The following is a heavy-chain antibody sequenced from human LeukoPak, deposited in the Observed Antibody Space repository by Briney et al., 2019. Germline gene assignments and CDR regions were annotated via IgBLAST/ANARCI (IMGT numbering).Heavy chain of an antibody. J-gene: IGHJ6*02. V-gene: IGHV3-48*02. D-gene: IGHD2-15*01. CDR1: GFTFISYN. Sequence: GGSLRLSCAAAGFTFISYNMNWVRQAPGKGLEWVADISGSGSTIDYGDSVKGRFTISRDNAKNSLYLQMNSLRDEDTAVYYCARGGGSRGYYGMDVWGQGTTVTVSS. CDR2: ISGSGSTI. CDR3: ARGGGSRGYYGMDV.